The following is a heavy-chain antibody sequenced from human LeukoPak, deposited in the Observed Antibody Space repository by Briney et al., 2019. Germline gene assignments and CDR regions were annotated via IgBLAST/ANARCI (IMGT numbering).Heavy chain of an antibody. CDR2: IYYSGST. CDR1: GGSISSYY. CDR3: ARAPLGYCSGGSCVDYYGMDV. J-gene: IGHJ6*02. Sequence: SETLSLTCTVSGGSISSYYWSWIRQPPGKGLEWIGYIYYSGSTNYNPSLTSRVTISVDTSKNQFSLKLSSVTAADTAVYYCARAPLGYCSGGSCVDYYGMDVWGQGTTVTVSS. V-gene: IGHV4-59*01. D-gene: IGHD2-15*01.